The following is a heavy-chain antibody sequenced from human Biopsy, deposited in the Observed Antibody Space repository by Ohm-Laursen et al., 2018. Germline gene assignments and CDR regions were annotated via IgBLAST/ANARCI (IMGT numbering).Heavy chain of an antibody. CDR3: TRGGYYYDSLAYYYWFDP. CDR1: GYTFTGYH. Sequence: GSSVKVSCKASGYTFTGYHVHWVRQAPGQGLEWMGGFNPEDGETTYAQKFQGRVTMARDTSISTAYMDLSSLRSDDTAVYYCTRGGYYYDSLAYYYWFDPWGQGTLVTVSS. J-gene: IGHJ5*02. D-gene: IGHD3-22*01. V-gene: IGHV1-2*02. CDR2: FNPEDGET.